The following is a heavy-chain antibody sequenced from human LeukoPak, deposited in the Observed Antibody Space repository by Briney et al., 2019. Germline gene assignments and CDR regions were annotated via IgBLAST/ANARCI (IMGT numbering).Heavy chain of an antibody. CDR1: GGSISGNY. J-gene: IGHJ5*02. CDR2: IHYSGRT. Sequence: PSETLSLTCTVSGGSISGNYWSWIRQPPGKGLEYIGYIHYSGRTNSSPSLKSRVTISVDPSKNQFSLKLTSVTAADTAVYYCARLVVTSALDWFDPWGQGTLVTVSS. D-gene: IGHD3-22*01. V-gene: IGHV4-59*08. CDR3: ARLVVTSALDWFDP.